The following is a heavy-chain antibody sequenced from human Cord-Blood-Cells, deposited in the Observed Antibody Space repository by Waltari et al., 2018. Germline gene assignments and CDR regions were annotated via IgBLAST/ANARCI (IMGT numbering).Heavy chain of an antibody. D-gene: IGHD1-26*01. J-gene: IGHJ4*02. V-gene: IGHV4-38-2*01. Sequence: QVQLQESGPGLVKPSETLSLTCAVPGYSSSSGYYWGWIRQPPGEGLEWIGSIYHSGSTYYNPSLKSRVTISVDTSKNQFSLKLSSVTAADTAVYYCASEGAYYFDYWGQGTLVTVSS. CDR3: ASEGAYYFDY. CDR1: GYSSSSGYY. CDR2: IYHSGST.